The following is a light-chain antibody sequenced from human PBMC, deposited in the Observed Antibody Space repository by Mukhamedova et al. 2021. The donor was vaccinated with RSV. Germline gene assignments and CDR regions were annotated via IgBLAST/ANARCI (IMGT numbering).Light chain of an antibody. CDR2: EVS. CDR1: SSDIGIYNY. Sequence: SCTGTSSDIGIYNYVSCYQQSPGKAPKLIISEVSNRPSGVSNRFSGSKSGNTASLTISGLQAEDEADYYCSSYSTTSTLLFGGAT. J-gene: IGLJ2*01. CDR3: SSYSTTSTLL. V-gene: IGLV2-14*01.